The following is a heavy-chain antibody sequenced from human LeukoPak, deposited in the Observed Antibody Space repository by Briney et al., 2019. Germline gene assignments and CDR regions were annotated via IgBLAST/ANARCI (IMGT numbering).Heavy chain of an antibody. J-gene: IGHJ6*02. V-gene: IGHV4-4*07. CDR1: GGSVSSDY. CDR3: AREGGYRYGYRGDYYGMDV. D-gene: IGHD5-18*01. Sequence: SETLSLTCSVSGGSVSSDYWSWIRQPAGKGLEWIGRIYTSGSTNYNPSLKSRVTMSVDTSKNQFSLKLSSVTAADTAVYYCAREGGYRYGYRGDYYGMDVWGQGTTVTVSS. CDR2: IYTSGST.